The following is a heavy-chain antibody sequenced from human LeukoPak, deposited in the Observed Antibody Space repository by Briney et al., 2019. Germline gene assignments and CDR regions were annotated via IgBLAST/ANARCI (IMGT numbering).Heavy chain of an antibody. Sequence: PGGSLRLSCAASGFTFSSYAMSWVRQAPGKGLEWVSAISGSGGSTYYADSVKGRFTISRDDSKNTLYLQMNSLRAEDTAVYYCATLTAYDYVWGSWYYWGQGTLVTVSS. CDR3: ATLTAYDYVWGSWYY. V-gene: IGHV3-23*01. D-gene: IGHD3-16*01. J-gene: IGHJ4*02. CDR2: ISGSGGST. CDR1: GFTFSSYA.